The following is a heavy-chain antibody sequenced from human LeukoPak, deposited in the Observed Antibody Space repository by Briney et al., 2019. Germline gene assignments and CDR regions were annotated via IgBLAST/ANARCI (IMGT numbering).Heavy chain of an antibody. J-gene: IGHJ5*02. CDR3: TRGNIATRWGDNWFDP. V-gene: IGHV1-2*02. CDR1: GYTFTGYF. CDR2: FNLNSGGT. Sequence: ASVKVSCKASGYTFTGYFMHWVRQAPGQGLEWMGWFNLNSGGTNYAQKFQGRVAITRDTSIATAYMELSRLTSDDTAVYYCTRGNIATRWGDNWFDPWGQGTLATVSS. D-gene: IGHD6-6*01.